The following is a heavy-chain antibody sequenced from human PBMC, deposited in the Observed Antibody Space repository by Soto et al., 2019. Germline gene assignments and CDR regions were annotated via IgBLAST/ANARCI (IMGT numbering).Heavy chain of an antibody. J-gene: IGHJ4*02. CDR2: IYYSGST. CDR3: ARRYGGNFDY. D-gene: IGHD1-26*01. V-gene: IGHV4-59*01. CDR1: GGSINNYY. Sequence: QVQLQESGPGLVKPSETLSLTCTVSGGSINNYYWSWIRQPPEKGLEWIGYIYYSGSTNYNPSLKSRVTISVDTSKNQFSLKLSSVTAADTAVYYCARRYGGNFDYWGQGTLVTVSS.